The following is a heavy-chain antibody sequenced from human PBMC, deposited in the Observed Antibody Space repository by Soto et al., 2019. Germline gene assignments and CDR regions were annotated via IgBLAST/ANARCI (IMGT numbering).Heavy chain of an antibody. CDR3: ARSGGPYDPIDW. CDR1: GFTFSNHY. CDR2: TKHKPEEYTT. J-gene: IGHJ4*02. V-gene: IGHV3-72*01. Sequence: GGSLRLSCAVSGFTFSNHYMDWVRQVPGKGLEWVARTKHKPEEYTTVYAASVKDRFTISRDDSWNSLYLQMNGLKTEDTAVYYCARSGGPYDPIDWWGQGTLVTVSS. D-gene: IGHD3-3*01.